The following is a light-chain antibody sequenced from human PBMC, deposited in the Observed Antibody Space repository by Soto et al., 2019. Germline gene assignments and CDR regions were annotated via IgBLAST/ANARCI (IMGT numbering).Light chain of an antibody. J-gene: IGLJ3*02. Sequence: QSVLTQPPSASGTPGQRVTISCSGSRSNIGSNSINWYQQLPGTAPKVLIYSNNQRPSGVPDRFSGSKSGTSASLAISGLQSDDEAEYHCAAWDDSLNGWVFGGGTKVT. V-gene: IGLV1-44*01. CDR3: AAWDDSLNGWV. CDR1: RSNIGSNS. CDR2: SNN.